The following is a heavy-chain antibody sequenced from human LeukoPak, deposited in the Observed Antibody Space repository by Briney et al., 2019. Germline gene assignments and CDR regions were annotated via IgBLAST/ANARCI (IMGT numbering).Heavy chain of an antibody. Sequence: PETLSLTCTLSGGSLSTYYSSWIRQPPRKGLEWIGYIYYSGRTYYNASLKSRVTISLGTSKNQFSLKLRSVTAADTAVYYCARDYGSGSYFRDYYYMDVWGKGTTVTVSS. CDR3: ARDYGSGSYFRDYYYMDV. CDR1: GGSLSTYY. J-gene: IGHJ6*03. V-gene: IGHV4-59*12. D-gene: IGHD3-10*01. CDR2: IYYSGRT.